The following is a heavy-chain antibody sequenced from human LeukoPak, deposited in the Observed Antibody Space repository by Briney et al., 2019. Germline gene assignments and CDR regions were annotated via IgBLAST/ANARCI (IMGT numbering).Heavy chain of an antibody. CDR3: ARDKGASGWYGDY. CDR1: GFTLSHYA. D-gene: IGHD6-19*01. Sequence: PGGSLRLSCSMSGFTLSHYAMSWVRQAPGKGLEWVSTIGGGGGSTDYTDSVKGRFTISRDNSKNTLYLQMNSLRVEDTAIYYCARDKGASGWYGDYWGQGTLVTVSS. CDR2: IGGGGGST. V-gene: IGHV3-23*01. J-gene: IGHJ4*02.